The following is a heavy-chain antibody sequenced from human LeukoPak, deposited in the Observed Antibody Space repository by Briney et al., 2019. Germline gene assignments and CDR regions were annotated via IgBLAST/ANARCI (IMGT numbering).Heavy chain of an antibody. V-gene: IGHV3-74*01. J-gene: IGHJ4*02. D-gene: IGHD6-6*01. Sequence: GGSLRLSCAASEFTFSSYWMHWVRQAPGKGLVWVSRINSDGSTTSYADSVKGRFIISRDNTKNTLYLQMNSLRAEDTAVYYCAREVGGYSGSSTSDWGQGTLVTVSS. CDR2: INSDGSTT. CDR1: EFTFSSYW. CDR3: AREVGGYSGSSTSD.